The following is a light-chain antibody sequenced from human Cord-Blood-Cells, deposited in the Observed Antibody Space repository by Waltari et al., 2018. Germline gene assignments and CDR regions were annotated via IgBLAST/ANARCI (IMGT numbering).Light chain of an antibody. CDR1: RSDVGGYNL. J-gene: IGLJ3*02. V-gene: IGLV2-23*01. CDR3: CSYAGSSTWV. CDR2: EGS. Sequence: QSALTQPASVSGSPGQSITISCTGTRSDVGGYNLVSWYHQHPGKAPKLMIYEGSKRPSGVSNRFSGSKSGNTASLTISGLQAEDEADYYCCSYAGSSTWVFGGGTKLTVL.